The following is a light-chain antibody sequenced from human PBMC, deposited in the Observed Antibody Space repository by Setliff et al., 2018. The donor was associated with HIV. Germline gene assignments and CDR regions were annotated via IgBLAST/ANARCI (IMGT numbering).Light chain of an antibody. CDR1: TSDVGGYNF. CDR3: CSYAGSHTFV. V-gene: IGLV2-11*01. CDR2: DVS. Sequence: QSALTQPRSVSGSPRQSVTISCTGTTSDVGGYNFVSWYQHHPGKAPKPMIFDVSNRPSGVPDRFSGSKSGNTASLTISGLQADDEAVYFCCSYAGSHTFVFGTGTKVTVL. J-gene: IGLJ1*01.